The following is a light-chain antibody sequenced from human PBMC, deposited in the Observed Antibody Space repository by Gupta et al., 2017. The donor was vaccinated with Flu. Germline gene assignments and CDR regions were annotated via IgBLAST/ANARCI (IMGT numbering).Light chain of an antibody. J-gene: IGKJ1*01. CDR2: AAS. CDR1: QGIRSD. V-gene: IGKV1-6*01. CDR3: RQDDTCPWT. Sequence: AIQMTQSPSSLSASVGDRVTITCRASQGIRSDLAWHQQKPGKAPKLLIYAASSLQSGVPSRFSGSGSGTEFTLTISSLQPEDVATYYCRQDDTCPWTFGQGTKVEIK.